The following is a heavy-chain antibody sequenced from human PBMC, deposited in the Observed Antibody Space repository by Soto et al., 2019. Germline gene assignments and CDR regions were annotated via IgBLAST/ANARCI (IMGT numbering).Heavy chain of an antibody. CDR3: ARRTTSGYYGSGNYYNEVNWFDP. CDR1: GGSISNYY. Sequence: SETLSLTCTVSGGSISNYYWSWIRQPPGKGLEWIGYIYYSGSTNYNPSLKSRVTISIDRSKNQFSLKLSSVTAADTAVYYCARRTTSGYYGSGNYYNEVNWFDPWGQGTLVTVSS. J-gene: IGHJ5*02. V-gene: IGHV4-59*08. CDR2: IYYSGST. D-gene: IGHD3-10*01.